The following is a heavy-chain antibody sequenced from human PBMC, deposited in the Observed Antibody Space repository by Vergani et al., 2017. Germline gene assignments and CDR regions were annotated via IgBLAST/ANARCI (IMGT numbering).Heavy chain of an antibody. J-gene: IGHJ6*03. Sequence: QVQLVQSGAEVKKPGASVKVSCKASGYTFTGYYMHWVRQAPGQGLEWMGWINPNSGGTNYALKFQGRVTMTRDTSISTAYMELSRLRSDDTAVYYCARGLSGVVPPSYYMDVWGKGTTVTVSS. V-gene: IGHV1-2*02. D-gene: IGHD3-3*01. CDR3: ARGLSGVVPPSYYMDV. CDR2: INPNSGGT. CDR1: GYTFTGYY.